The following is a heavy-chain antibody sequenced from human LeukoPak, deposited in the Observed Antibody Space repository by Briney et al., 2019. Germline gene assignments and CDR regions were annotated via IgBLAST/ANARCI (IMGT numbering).Heavy chain of an antibody. CDR3: ASLRLYSDAFDV. CDR1: GHNFASYW. Sequence: GESLKISCEASGHNFASYWIGWVRQMPGKGLEWVGTIYPRDSTTKYIPSFQGRVTISVDKSINTAYLQWSSLEASDTAIYYCASLRLYSDAFDVWGQGTMVTVSS. V-gene: IGHV5-51*01. D-gene: IGHD2-15*01. J-gene: IGHJ3*01. CDR2: IYPRDSTT.